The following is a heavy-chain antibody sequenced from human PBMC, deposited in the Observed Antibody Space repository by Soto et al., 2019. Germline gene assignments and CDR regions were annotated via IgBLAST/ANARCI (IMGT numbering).Heavy chain of an antibody. CDR1: GGTFSSYA. V-gene: IGHV1-69*12. CDR3: ARVRTPVTTRGVYFYYGMYV. CDR2: IIPIFGTA. Sequence: QVQLVQSGAEVKKPGSSVKVSCKASGGTFSSYAISWVRQAPGQGLEWMGGIIPIFGTANYAQKFQGRVTITADETTSTAYMELSSLRSEDTAVYYCARVRTPVTTRGVYFYYGMYVWGQGTTVTVSS. J-gene: IGHJ6*02. D-gene: IGHD4-17*01.